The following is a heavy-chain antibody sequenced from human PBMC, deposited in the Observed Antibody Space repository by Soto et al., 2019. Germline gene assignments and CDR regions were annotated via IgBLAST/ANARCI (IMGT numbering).Heavy chain of an antibody. V-gene: IGHV3-7*01. D-gene: IGHD3-10*01. CDR3: ARGRLLGPDAFDI. CDR2: IKQDGSEK. CDR1: GFTFSSYW. J-gene: IGHJ3*02. Sequence: EVQLVESGGGLVQPGGSLRLSCAASGFTFSSYWMSWVRQAPGKGLEWVANIKQDGSEKYYVDSVKGRFTISRDNAKNSLYLQMNSLRAEDTAVYYCARGRLLGPDAFDIWGQGTMVTVSS.